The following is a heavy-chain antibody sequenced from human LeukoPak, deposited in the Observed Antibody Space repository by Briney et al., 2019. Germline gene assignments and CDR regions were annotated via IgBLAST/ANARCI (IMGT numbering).Heavy chain of an antibody. CDR2: TYYSGST. V-gene: IGHV4-59*08. CDR1: GGSIGSYY. Sequence: SETLSLTCTVSGGSIGSYYWSWIRQPPGKGLEWIGYTYYSGSTNYNPSLKSRVTISVDTSKNQFSLKLSSVTAADTAVYYCARHPIDYGDYGVWGKGTTVTVSS. J-gene: IGHJ6*04. CDR3: ARHPIDYGDYGV. D-gene: IGHD4-17*01.